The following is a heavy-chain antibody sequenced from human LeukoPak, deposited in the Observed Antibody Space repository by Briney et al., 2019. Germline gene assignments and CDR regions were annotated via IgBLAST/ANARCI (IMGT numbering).Heavy chain of an antibody. Sequence: GGSLRLSCAASGFTISSYSMNWVRQAPGKGLEWVSSISSSSSYIYYADSVKGRFTISRDNAKNSLYLQMNSLRAEDTAVYYCARDPWFGELFDAFDIWGQGTMVTVSS. J-gene: IGHJ3*02. CDR2: ISSSSSYI. CDR1: GFTISSYS. CDR3: ARDPWFGELFDAFDI. V-gene: IGHV3-21*01. D-gene: IGHD3-10*01.